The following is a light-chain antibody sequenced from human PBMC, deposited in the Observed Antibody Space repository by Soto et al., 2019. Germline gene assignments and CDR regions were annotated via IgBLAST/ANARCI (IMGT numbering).Light chain of an antibody. CDR3: QQYRNWPHT. J-gene: IGKJ1*01. CDR1: QSVSST. Sequence: EIAMTQSPVTVSVPPGESASLCGRASQSVSSTLAWFQQKPGQAPRLLIYGASTKATDMPGRFSGRGSGTEFTPTINNLQSEDFAVYYCQQYRNWPHTFGQGTKVDIK. CDR2: GAS. V-gene: IGKV3-15*01.